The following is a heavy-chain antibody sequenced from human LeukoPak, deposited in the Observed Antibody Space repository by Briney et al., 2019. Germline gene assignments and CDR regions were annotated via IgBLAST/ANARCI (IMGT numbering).Heavy chain of an antibody. Sequence: SVKVSCKASGGTFSSYAISWVRQAPGQGLEWMGGIIPIFGTANYAQKFQGRVTITADESTSTAYMELSSLRSEDTAVYYCARGGHALSGDTAMAPSGGWGQGTLVTVSS. J-gene: IGHJ4*02. CDR1: GGTFSSYA. D-gene: IGHD5-18*01. CDR3: ARGGHALSGDTAMAPSGG. V-gene: IGHV1-69*13. CDR2: IIPIFGTA.